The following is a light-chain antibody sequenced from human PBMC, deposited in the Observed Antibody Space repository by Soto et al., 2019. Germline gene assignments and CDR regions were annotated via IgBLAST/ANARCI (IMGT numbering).Light chain of an antibody. Sequence: QSALTKPASVSGSPGQSSTISCTGTSSDVGGYDYVSWFQQYPGKAPSLMLYDVYRRPSGVSYRFSGSKSGNTASLTISGLQAEDEADYYCSSYTTTSTVVFGGGTKVTVL. CDR1: SSDVGGYDY. V-gene: IGLV2-14*01. J-gene: IGLJ2*01. CDR2: DVY. CDR3: SSYTTTSTVV.